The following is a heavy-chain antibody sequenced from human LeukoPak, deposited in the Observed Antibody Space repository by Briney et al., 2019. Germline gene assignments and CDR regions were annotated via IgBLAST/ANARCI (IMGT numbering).Heavy chain of an antibody. Sequence: GGSLRLSCAASGFTFSSYGMHWIRQAPGKGLEWVAFIRYDGSNKYYADSVKGRFTISRDNSKNTLYLQMNSLRAEDTAVYYCAKDHFVYGSGSSGDYWGQEPWSPSPQ. CDR3: AKDHFVYGSGSSGDY. CDR1: GFTFSSYG. V-gene: IGHV3-30*02. CDR2: IRYDGSNK. J-gene: IGHJ4*01. D-gene: IGHD3-10*01.